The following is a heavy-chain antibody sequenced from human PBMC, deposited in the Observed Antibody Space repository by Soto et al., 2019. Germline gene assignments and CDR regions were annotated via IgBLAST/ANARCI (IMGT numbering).Heavy chain of an antibody. CDR1: GFTFTSSA. J-gene: IGHJ4*02. V-gene: IGHV1-58*01. D-gene: IGHD1-26*01. Sequence: SVKVSFKASGFTFTSSAVQWVRQARGQRLEWIGWIVVGSGNTNYAQKFQERVTITRDMSTSTAYMELSSLRSEDTAVYYCAAVRDRGATIRFDCWGQGTLVTVS. CDR3: AAVRDRGATIRFDC. CDR2: IVVGSGNT.